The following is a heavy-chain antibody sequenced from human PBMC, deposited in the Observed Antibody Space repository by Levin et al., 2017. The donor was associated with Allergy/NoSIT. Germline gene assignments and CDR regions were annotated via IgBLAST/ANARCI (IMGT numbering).Heavy chain of an antibody. J-gene: IGHJ4*02. V-gene: IGHV3-30-3*01. Sequence: GGSLRLSCAASGFTFSSYAMHWVRQAPGKGLEWVAVISYDGSNKYYADSVKGRFTISRDNSKNTLYLQMNSLRAEDTAVYYCARGSIAFYDILTGFLDDYWGQGTLVTVSS. D-gene: IGHD3-9*01. CDR3: ARGSIAFYDILTGFLDDY. CDR2: ISYDGSNK. CDR1: GFTFSSYA.